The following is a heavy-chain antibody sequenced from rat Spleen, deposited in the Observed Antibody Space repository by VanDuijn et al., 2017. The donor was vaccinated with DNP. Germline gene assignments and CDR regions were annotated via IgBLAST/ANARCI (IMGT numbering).Heavy chain of an antibody. Sequence: EVQLVESGGGLVQPGRSLKLSCAASGFTFSDYYMAWVRQAPTKGLEWVAYISYDGGSTYYGDSVKGRFTISRDNAKSTLYRQMNRLRSEDMATYYCARRGQLGYYFDYWGQGVMVTVSS. D-gene: IGHD1-2*01. CDR1: GFTFSDYY. V-gene: IGHV5-22*01. J-gene: IGHJ2*01. CDR3: ARRGQLGYYFDY. CDR2: ISYDGGST.